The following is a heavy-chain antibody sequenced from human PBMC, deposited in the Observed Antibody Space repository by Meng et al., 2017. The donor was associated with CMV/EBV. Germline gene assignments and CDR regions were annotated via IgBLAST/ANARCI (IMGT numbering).Heavy chain of an antibody. CDR3: ARKYCSSSSCKGGHGMDV. CDR1: GGTFSSYA. V-gene: IGHV1-69*05. J-gene: IGHJ6*02. Sequence: SVKVSCKASGGTFSSYAISWVRQAPGQGLEWMGGIIPIFGTANYAQKFQGRVTITTDESTSTAYMELSSLRSEDTAVYYCARKYCSSSSCKGGHGMDVWGQGTTVTVSS. D-gene: IGHD2-2*01. CDR2: IIPIFGTA.